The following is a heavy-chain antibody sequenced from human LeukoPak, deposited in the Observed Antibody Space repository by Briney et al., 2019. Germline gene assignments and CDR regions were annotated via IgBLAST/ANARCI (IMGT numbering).Heavy chain of an antibody. CDR3: TRVKTSDIGAAGGWFEP. CDR1: GFSFSTSW. J-gene: IGHJ5*02. Sequence: GGSLRLSCVASGFSFSTSWMHWVRQAPGNRLVWVARIKSGGTTTAYADSVKGRFTISRDDAKDKLYMQKNSLRAEDTAVYHCTRVKTSDIGAAGGWFEPWGQGTLVTVSS. D-gene: IGHD6-13*01. CDR2: IKSGGTTT. V-gene: IGHV3-74*01.